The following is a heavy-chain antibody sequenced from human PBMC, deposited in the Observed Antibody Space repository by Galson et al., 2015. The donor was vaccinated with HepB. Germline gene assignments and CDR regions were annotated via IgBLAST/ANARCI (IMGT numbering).Heavy chain of an antibody. Sequence: TLSLTCTVSGGSISSGGYYWSWIRQHPGKGLEWIGYIYYSGSTYYNPSLKSRVTISVDTSKNQFSLKLSSVTAADTAVYYCARCPPFDDSSGYWFDPWGQGTLVTVSS. D-gene: IGHD3-22*01. V-gene: IGHV4-31*03. CDR1: GGSISSGGYY. J-gene: IGHJ5*02. CDR3: ARCPPFDDSSGYWFDP. CDR2: IYYSGST.